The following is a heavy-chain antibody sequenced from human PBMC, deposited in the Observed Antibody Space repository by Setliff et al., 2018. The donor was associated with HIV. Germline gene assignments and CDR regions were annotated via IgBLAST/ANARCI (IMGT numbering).Heavy chain of an antibody. J-gene: IGHJ1*01. D-gene: IGHD2-15*01. Sequence: SETLSLTCTVSNVSINSYYWSWIRQPAGRALEWIGRIYSSGSTNYNPSLKSRVKMSIDTSKNQFSLKLSSVTAADTAVYFCARDPYCSGDGCFRYYQHWGRGTLVTVAS. CDR2: IYSSGST. CDR1: NVSINSYY. CDR3: ARDPYCSGDGCFRYYQH. V-gene: IGHV4-4*07.